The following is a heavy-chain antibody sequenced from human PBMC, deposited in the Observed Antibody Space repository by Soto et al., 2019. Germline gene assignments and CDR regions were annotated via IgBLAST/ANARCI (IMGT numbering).Heavy chain of an antibody. J-gene: IGHJ4*02. Sequence: AAVKVSCKASGYTFLSYGISWVRQAPGQGLEWMGWISAYSGNTDYAQRLQDRVTLTTDTSTSTAYMELRSLRSDDTAVYYCARNPSGSSFDYWGQGTLVTVSS. CDR2: ISAYSGNT. CDR3: ARNPSGSSFDY. D-gene: IGHD1-26*01. CDR1: GYTFLSYG. V-gene: IGHV1-18*01.